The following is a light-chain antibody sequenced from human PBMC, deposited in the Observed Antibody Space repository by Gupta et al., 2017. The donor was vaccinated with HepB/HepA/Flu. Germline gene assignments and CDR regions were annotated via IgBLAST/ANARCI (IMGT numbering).Light chain of an antibody. CDR1: QRVSSY. CDR2: DAS. J-gene: IGKJ4*01. CDR3: QQRSTEWRSLT. Sequence: DIVLTQSPATLSLSTGERATLSCRASQRVSSYLAGYQQKTGQAPRILIYDASNRATGVKARIFGGGAGTNFTRISSSREAQDFAVDYWQQRSTEWRSLTFGEGTKVEIK. V-gene: IGKV3-11*01.